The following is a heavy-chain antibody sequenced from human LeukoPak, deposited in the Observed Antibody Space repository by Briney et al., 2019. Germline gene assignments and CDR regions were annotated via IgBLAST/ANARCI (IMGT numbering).Heavy chain of an antibody. Sequence: GGSLRLSCAASGFTFSSYGMHWVRQAPGKGLEWVAVISYDGSNKYYADSVKGRFTISRDNSKNTLYLQMNSLRAEDTAVYYCAKGYYFDYWGQETLVTVSS. CDR2: ISYDGSNK. CDR1: GFTFSSYG. V-gene: IGHV3-30*18. CDR3: AKGYYFDY. J-gene: IGHJ4*02.